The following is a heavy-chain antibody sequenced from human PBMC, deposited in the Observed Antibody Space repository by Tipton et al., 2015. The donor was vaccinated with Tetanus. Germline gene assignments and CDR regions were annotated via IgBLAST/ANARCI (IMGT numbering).Heavy chain of an antibody. V-gene: IGHV3-48*01. CDR3: ARGLERLYCTSTVCHPNWCGP. D-gene: IGHD2-2*01. CDR2: ISSSGTTM. J-gene: IGHJ5*02. Sequence: SLRLSCAASGFNFKTLGINWVRQAPGKGLEWISYISSSGTTMYYADSVKGRFTISRDNAKNSLFLQMNSLRVEDTAVYYCARGLERLYCTSTVCHPNWCGPWGQGTLVTVSS. CDR1: GFNFKTLG.